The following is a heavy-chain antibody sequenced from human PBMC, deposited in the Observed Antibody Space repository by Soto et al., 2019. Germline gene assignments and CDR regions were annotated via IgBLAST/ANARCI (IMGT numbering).Heavy chain of an antibody. V-gene: IGHV4-31*03. CDR1: GGSISSGGYY. CDR3: ARDGLGYYDSSGYYSGPDAFDI. Sequence: LSLPCTVSGGSISSGGYYWSWIRQHPGKGLEWIGYIYYSGSTYYNPSLKSRVTISVDTSKNQFSLKLSSVTAADTAVYYCARDGLGYYDSSGYYSGPDAFDIWGQGTMVTVSS. J-gene: IGHJ3*02. D-gene: IGHD3-22*01. CDR2: IYYSGST.